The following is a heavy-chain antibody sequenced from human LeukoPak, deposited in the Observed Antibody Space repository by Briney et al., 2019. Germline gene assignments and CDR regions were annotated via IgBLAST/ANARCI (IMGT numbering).Heavy chain of an antibody. D-gene: IGHD2-2*01. Sequence: GGSLRLSCAASGFTFSSYGMSWVRQAPGKGLEWVSAISGSGGSTYYADSVKGRFTISTFTMSRDNSKNTLYLQMNSLRAEDTAVYYCAKSLIVVVPAARGEIDYWGQGTLVTVSS. J-gene: IGHJ4*02. CDR2: ISGSGGST. V-gene: IGHV3-23*01. CDR3: AKSLIVVVPAARGEIDY. CDR1: GFTFSSYG.